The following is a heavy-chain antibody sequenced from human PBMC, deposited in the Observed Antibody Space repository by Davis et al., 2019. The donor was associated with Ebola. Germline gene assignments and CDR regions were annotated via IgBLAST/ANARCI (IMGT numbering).Heavy chain of an antibody. Sequence: ASVKVSCKASGYTFTNYDVEWVRQATGQGLEWMGWINAGNGNPKYSQKFQGRVTITRDTSTSTAYMELRSLRSNDTAVYYCARGYCSGGSCYSNDYWGQGTLVTVSS. D-gene: IGHD2-15*01. CDR3: ARGYCSGGSCYSNDY. CDR2: INAGNGNP. J-gene: IGHJ4*02. V-gene: IGHV1-3*01. CDR1: GYTFTNYD.